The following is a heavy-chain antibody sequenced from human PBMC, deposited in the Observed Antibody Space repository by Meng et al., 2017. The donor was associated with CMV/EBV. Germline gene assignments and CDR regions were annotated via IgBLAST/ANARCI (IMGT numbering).Heavy chain of an antibody. Sequence: LSLTCAASGFAFSRFWMTWVRQPPGKGLEFVANIKDIGGVKEYADSLKGRFTISRDNARNSVYLQMTNVRAEDTAVYFCARDWADGFDYWGQGVLVTVSS. J-gene: IGHJ4*02. CDR3: ARDWADGFDY. CDR2: IKDIGGVK. D-gene: IGHD3-16*01. V-gene: IGHV3-7*01. CDR1: GFAFSRFW.